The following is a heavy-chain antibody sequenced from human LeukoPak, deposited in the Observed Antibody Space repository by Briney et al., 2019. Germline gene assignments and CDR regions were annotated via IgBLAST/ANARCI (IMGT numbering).Heavy chain of an antibody. J-gene: IGHJ4*02. CDR2: ISGSDGST. D-gene: IGHD2-2*01. Sequence: PGGSLRLSCAASGFSFSSYAMSWVRQAPGKGLEWVSGISGSDGSTYYEDSVKGRFTISRDNAKNSLYLQMNSLRAEDTAVYYCATRYCTSTSCYAFDYWGQGTLVTVSS. CDR1: GFSFSSYA. CDR3: ATRYCTSTSCYAFDY. V-gene: IGHV3-23*01.